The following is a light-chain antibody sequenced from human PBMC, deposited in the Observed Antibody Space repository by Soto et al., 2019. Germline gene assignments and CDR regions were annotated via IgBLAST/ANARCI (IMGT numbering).Light chain of an antibody. Sequence: QLVLTQPPSVSGAPGQRVTISCTGSSSNIGAGYDVHWYQQLPGTAPKLLIYSNTNRPSGVPDRFSASKSGASASLAITGLQAEDEADYYCQSYDRTLSGSTYVFGTGTKLTVL. CDR1: SSNIGAGYD. V-gene: IGLV1-40*01. CDR2: SNT. CDR3: QSYDRTLSGSTYV. J-gene: IGLJ1*01.